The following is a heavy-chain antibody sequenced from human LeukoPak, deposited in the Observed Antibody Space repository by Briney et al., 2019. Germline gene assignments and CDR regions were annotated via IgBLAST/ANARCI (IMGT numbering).Heavy chain of an antibody. Sequence: SETLSLTCAVYGGSFSGYYWSWIRQPPGKGLEWIGEINHSGSTNYNPSLKSRVTISVDTSKNQFSLKLSSVTAADTAVYYCAREAGRVAVVTYYYYYMDVWGKGTTVTISS. CDR1: GGSFSGYY. CDR3: AREAGRVAVVTYYYYYMDV. CDR2: INHSGST. V-gene: IGHV4-34*01. J-gene: IGHJ6*03. D-gene: IGHD6-19*01.